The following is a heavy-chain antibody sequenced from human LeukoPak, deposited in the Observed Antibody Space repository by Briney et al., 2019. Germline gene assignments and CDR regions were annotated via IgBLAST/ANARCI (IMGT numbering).Heavy chain of an antibody. CDR2: INSDGTIT. J-gene: IGHJ4*02. CDR3: ARPGVGFDY. CDR1: GFTFTSYW. V-gene: IGHV3-74*01. Sequence: TGGSLRLSCAASGFTFTSYWMHWVRQAPGKGLVWLSRINSDGTITSYADSLEGRFTISRDNAKNTVYLQMNSLRAEDTAVYYYARPGVGFDYWGQGALVTVSS.